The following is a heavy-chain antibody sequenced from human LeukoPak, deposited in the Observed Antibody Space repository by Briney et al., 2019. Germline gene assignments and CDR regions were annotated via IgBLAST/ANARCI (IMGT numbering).Heavy chain of an antibody. CDR3: ARDRLYDIVTGPFDY. CDR2: IYDSGST. J-gene: IGHJ4*02. CDR1: GGSISSYY. Sequence: SETLSLTCTVSGGSISSYYWSWIRQPAGKGLEWNGRIYDSGSTHYNPSLKSRVTMSLDTSKNQFSLKLNSVTAADTAVYYCARDRLYDIVTGPFDYWGQGTLVTVSS. V-gene: IGHV4-4*07. D-gene: IGHD3-9*01.